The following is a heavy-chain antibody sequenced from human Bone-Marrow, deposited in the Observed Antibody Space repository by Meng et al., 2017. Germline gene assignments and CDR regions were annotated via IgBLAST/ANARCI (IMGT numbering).Heavy chain of an antibody. CDR1: GGSISSSSYY. CDR2: IYYSGST. V-gene: IGHV4-39*07. J-gene: IGHJ4*02. CDR3: ARDQATVAGTIDY. D-gene: IGHD6-19*01. Sequence: SETLSLTCTVSGGSISSSSYYWGWIRQPPGKGLGWIGSIYYSGSTYYNPSLKSRVTISVDTSKNQSSLKLSSVTAADTAVYYCARDQATVAGTIDYWGQGTLVTVSS.